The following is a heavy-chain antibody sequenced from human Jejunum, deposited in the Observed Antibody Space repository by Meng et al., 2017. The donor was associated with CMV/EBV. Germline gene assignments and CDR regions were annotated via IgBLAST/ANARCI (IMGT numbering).Heavy chain of an antibody. J-gene: IGHJ6*02. Sequence: FSVNRHFMTWVRQAPGKGLEWVAVGYSAGMTYYADSVKGRFTISRDNSKNTMFLQMNGLRLEDTAMYYCAAEVAVRNYFSYGMDVWGQGTTVTVSS. CDR1: FSVNRHF. D-gene: IGHD3-10*01. V-gene: IGHV3-66*02. CDR3: AAEVAVRNYFSYGMDV. CDR2: GYSAGMT.